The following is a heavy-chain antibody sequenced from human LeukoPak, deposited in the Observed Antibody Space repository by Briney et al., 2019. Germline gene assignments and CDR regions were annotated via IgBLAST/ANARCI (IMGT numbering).Heavy chain of an antibody. CDR3: ARGGERANFYGLGSSPNWFDP. D-gene: IGHD3-10*01. CDR2: MNQKSGNK. Sequence: ASVKVSCQASRYTFLRYLINWVRQAAGKELAGMGWMNQKSGNKGYAQKLQGRVTQTRKTSLRAAYMELSGLRSDDTAVYSGARGGERANFYGLGSSPNWFDPWGQETLVTVSS. CDR1: RYTFLRYL. V-gene: IGHV1-8*01. J-gene: IGHJ5*02.